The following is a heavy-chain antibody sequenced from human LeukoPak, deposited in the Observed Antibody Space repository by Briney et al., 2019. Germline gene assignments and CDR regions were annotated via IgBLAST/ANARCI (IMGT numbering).Heavy chain of an antibody. Sequence: QSGGSLRLSCAASGFTFSSYGTQWVRQAPGKGLEWVAFIRYDGSNKYYADSVKGRFTISRDNSKNTLYLQMNSLRAEDTAVYYCAKVPSDYGGNQGFDYWGQGTLVTVSS. CDR3: AKVPSDYGGNQGFDY. CDR1: GFTFSSYG. V-gene: IGHV3-30*02. CDR2: IRYDGSNK. J-gene: IGHJ4*02. D-gene: IGHD4-23*01.